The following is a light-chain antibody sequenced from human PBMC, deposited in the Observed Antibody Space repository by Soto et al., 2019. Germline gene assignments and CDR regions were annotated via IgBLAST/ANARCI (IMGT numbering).Light chain of an antibody. CDR1: QSVSSY. Sequence: EIVLTQSQATLSLSPGERATLSCRASQSVSSYLAWYQQKPGQAPRLLIYDASKRATGIPARFGGSGFGTDYTLTISSLEPEDFAVYYCLQRTKWRTFGQGTKVDIK. J-gene: IGKJ1*01. CDR3: LQRTKWRT. V-gene: IGKV3-11*01. CDR2: DAS.